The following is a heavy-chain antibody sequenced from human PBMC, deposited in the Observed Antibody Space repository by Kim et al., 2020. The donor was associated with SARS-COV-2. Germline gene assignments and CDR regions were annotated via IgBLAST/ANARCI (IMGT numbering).Heavy chain of an antibody. V-gene: IGHV3-20*01. Sequence: GGYLRLSCAASGFTFDDYGMSWVRQAPGKGLEWVSGINWNGGSTGYADSVKGRFTISRDNAKNSLYLQMNSLRAEDTALYHCARSYCSSTSCYTALYYYYMDVWGKGTTVTVSS. J-gene: IGHJ6*03. CDR1: GFTFDDYG. CDR3: ARSYCSSTSCYTALYYYYMDV. D-gene: IGHD2-2*02. CDR2: INWNGGST.